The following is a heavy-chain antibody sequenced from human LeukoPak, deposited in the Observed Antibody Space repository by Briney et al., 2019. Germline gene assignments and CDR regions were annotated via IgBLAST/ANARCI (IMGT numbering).Heavy chain of an antibody. CDR3: ARQDYGDYRGAFGY. CDR2: IYYSGST. CDR1: GGSISSYY. Sequence: SETLSLTCTVSGGSISSYYWSWIRQPPGKGLEWIGYIYYSGSTNYNPSLKSRVTISVDTSKNQSSLKLSSVTAADTAVYYCARQDYGDYRGAFGYWGQGTLVTVSS. V-gene: IGHV4-59*01. D-gene: IGHD4-17*01. J-gene: IGHJ4*02.